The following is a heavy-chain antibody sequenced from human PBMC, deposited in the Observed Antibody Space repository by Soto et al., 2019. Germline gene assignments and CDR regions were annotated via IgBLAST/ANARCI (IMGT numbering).Heavy chain of an antibody. V-gene: IGHV3-43*01. J-gene: IGHJ4*02. CDR1: GFTFDDYT. CDR2: INWNGDDI. CDR3: VKDSDWSFDS. Sequence: GGSLRLSCAASGFTFDDYTMHWVRQGPGKGLEWVSFINWNGDDINYADSVKGRFTISRDNSKNSLYLQMNSLRTEDTALYYCVKDSDWSFDSWGQGTLVTVSS. D-gene: IGHD6-19*01.